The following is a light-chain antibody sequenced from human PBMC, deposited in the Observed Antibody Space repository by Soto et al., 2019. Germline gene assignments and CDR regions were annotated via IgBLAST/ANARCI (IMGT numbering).Light chain of an antibody. V-gene: IGLV1-40*01. J-gene: IGLJ2*01. Sequence: QSVLTQPPSVSGAPGQRVTISCTGSSSNIVAGYDVHWYQQLPGTAPKLLIYGNSNRPSGVPDRFSGSKSGTSASLAITGLQAEDEADYYCQSYDSSLSGYVVFGGGTKLTV. CDR3: QSYDSSLSGYVV. CDR1: SSNIVAGYD. CDR2: GNS.